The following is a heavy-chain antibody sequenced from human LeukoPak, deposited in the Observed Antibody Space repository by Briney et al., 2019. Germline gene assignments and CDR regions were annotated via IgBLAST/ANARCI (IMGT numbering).Heavy chain of an antibody. CDR1: GFTFSSYW. V-gene: IGHV3-7*01. CDR3: ARAKQAAPFDY. Sequence: GGSLKLSCAASGFTFSSYWMSWVRQAPGKGPEGVANIKQDGSENYYVDSVKGRFNISRDNAKNSLYLQMNSLRAEDTAVYYCARAKQAAPFDYWGQGTLVTVSS. J-gene: IGHJ4*02. D-gene: IGHD2-15*01. CDR2: IKQDGSEN.